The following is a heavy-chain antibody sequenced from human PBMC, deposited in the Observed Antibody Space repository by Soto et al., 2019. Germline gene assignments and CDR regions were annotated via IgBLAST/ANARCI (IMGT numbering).Heavy chain of an antibody. D-gene: IGHD6-13*01. J-gene: IGHJ6*02. V-gene: IGHV3-74*01. CDR1: GFTFSSYW. CDR2: INSDGSNT. Sequence: EVQLVESGGGLVQPGGSLRLSCAASGFTFSSYWMHWVRQAPGKGLVWVSRINSDGSNTSYADSVKGRFTISRDNAKNTLYLQMNSLRAEDTAVYYCARDGDSSSWYKDYYYYYGMDVWGQGTTVTVSS. CDR3: ARDGDSSSWYKDYYYYYGMDV.